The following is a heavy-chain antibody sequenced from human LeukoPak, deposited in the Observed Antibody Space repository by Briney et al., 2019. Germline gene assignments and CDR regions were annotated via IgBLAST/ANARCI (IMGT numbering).Heavy chain of an antibody. J-gene: IGHJ4*02. CDR1: GGSFSGYY. Sequence: SETLSLTCAVYGGSFSGYYWSWIRQPPGKGLEWIGEINHSGSTNYNPSLKSRVTISVDTSKNQFSLKLSSVTAADTAVYYCAKRGGSNWGIFDYWGQGTLVTVSS. CDR3: AKRGGSNWGIFDY. CDR2: INHSGST. D-gene: IGHD7-27*01. V-gene: IGHV4-34*01.